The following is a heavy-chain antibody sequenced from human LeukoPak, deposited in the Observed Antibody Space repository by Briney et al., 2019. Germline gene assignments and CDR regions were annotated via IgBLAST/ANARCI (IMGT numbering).Heavy chain of an antibody. D-gene: IGHD2-15*01. Sequence: ASVKVSCKASGYTFTSYYMHWVRQAPGQGLEWMGIINPSGGSTSYAQKFQGRVTMTRDTSTSTVYMELSSLRSDDTAVYYCARDRVVVAATNYYYYGMDVWGQGTTVTVSS. J-gene: IGHJ6*02. CDR2: INPSGGST. CDR3: ARDRVVVAATNYYYYGMDV. V-gene: IGHV1-46*01. CDR1: GYTFTSYY.